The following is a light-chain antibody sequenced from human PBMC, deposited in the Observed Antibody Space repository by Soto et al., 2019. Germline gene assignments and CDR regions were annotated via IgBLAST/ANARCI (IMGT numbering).Light chain of an antibody. Sequence: DIVMTQSPLSLPVTPGEPASISCSSSQSLLQSNGYNYLDWYLQKPGQSPQLLIYFGSYRAAGVPDRFSGRGSGTDFTLKIRRVEAEDVGVYYCMPSQQSPPTFGQGTKVEI. CDR1: QSLLQSNGYNY. V-gene: IGKV2-28*01. CDR3: MPSQQSPPT. CDR2: FGS. J-gene: IGKJ1*01.